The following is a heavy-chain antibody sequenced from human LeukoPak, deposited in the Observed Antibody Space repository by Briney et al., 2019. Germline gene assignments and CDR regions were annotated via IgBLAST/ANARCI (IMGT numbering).Heavy chain of an antibody. CDR2: ISGSGSDI. V-gene: IGHV3-21*01. CDR3: ARVVGTVTTRYYFDY. J-gene: IGHJ4*02. CDR1: GFTFSTFS. Sequence: PGGSLRLSCAASGFTFSTFSMNWVRQTPGKGLEWVSAISGSGSDIYYADSVKGRFTISRDNPKRSLYLQMNSLRAEDTAVYYCARVVGTVTTRYYFDYWGQGTLVTVSS. D-gene: IGHD4-17*01.